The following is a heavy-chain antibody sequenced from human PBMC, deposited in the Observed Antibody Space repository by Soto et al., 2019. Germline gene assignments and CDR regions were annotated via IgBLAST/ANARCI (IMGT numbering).Heavy chain of an antibody. Sequence: EVQLLESGGDLVQPGESLRLSCAASGFTFSSYAMSWVRQAPGKGLEWISGISGSDGSTYYADSVKGRFTISRDNSNTLSLQMNSLRAEDTVVYYCAKMGGDYVTRRVRGAVHYFDYWGQGTLVTVSS. J-gene: IGHJ4*02. CDR1: GFTFSSYA. D-gene: IGHD4-17*01. CDR2: ISGSDGST. V-gene: IGHV3-23*01. CDR3: AKMGGDYVTRRVRGAVHYFDY.